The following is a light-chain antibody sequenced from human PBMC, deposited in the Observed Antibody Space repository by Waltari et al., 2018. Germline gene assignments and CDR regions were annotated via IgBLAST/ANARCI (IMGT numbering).Light chain of an antibody. CDR3: ASWDDRLDAYV. J-gene: IGLJ1*01. CDR2: NDV. V-gene: IGLV1-44*01. Sequence: QSVLPQPPSASGTPGPRCIISCSGSSSNVGSNVGNWYHPLPRTAPKLPIFNDVYRPSGVPDRFSGSRSATSASLAISGLQSDDESTYYCASWDDRLDAYVFGTGTRVTVL. CDR1: SSNVGSNV.